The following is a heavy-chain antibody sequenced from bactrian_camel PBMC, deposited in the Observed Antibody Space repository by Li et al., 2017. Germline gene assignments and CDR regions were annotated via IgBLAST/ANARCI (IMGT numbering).Heavy chain of an antibody. D-gene: IGHD4*01. Sequence: HVQLVESGGGSVQPGGSLRLSCEVSAATFSTYFVSWVRQAPGKGLEWVSSLGSFTYYADSVKGRFSISADNAKNMVYLQMNSLKSEDTALYYCANSAYVNWGQGTQVTVS. CDR1: AATFSTYF. J-gene: IGHJ4*01. V-gene: IGHV3-2*01. CDR2: LGSFT. CDR3: ANSAYVN.